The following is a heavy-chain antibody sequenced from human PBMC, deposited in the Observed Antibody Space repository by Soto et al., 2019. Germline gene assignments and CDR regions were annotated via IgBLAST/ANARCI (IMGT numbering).Heavy chain of an antibody. J-gene: IGHJ5*02. CDR2: IYYSGST. D-gene: IGHD2-15*01. Sequence: QLQLQESGPGLVKPSETLSLTCTVSGGSISSSSYYWGWIRQPPGKGLEWIGSIYYSGSTYYNPSLKSRVTLTVDTSKNQFSLKLGSGTAADTAVYYCARHLGHCSGGSCLQYNWFDPWGQGTLVTVSS. V-gene: IGHV4-39*01. CDR1: GGSISSSSYY. CDR3: ARHLGHCSGGSCLQYNWFDP.